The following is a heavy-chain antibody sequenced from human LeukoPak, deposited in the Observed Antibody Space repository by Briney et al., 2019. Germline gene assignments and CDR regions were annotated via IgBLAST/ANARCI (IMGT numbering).Heavy chain of an antibody. CDR3: ARNPLAYCGGDCYSPRDAFDI. CDR1: GGTFSSYA. D-gene: IGHD2-21*02. CDR2: IIPIFGTA. Sequence: SVKVSCKASGGTFSSYAISWVRQAPGQGLEWMGGIIPIFGTANYAQKFQGRVTITADESTSTAYMELSSLRSEDTAVYYCARNPLAYCGGDCYSPRDAFDIWGQGTMVTVSS. J-gene: IGHJ3*02. V-gene: IGHV1-69*13.